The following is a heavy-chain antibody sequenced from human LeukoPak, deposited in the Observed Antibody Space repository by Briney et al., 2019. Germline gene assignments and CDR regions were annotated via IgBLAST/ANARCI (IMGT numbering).Heavy chain of an antibody. J-gene: IGHJ4*02. D-gene: IGHD1-26*01. CDR1: GFTVSSNY. V-gene: IGHV3-53*01. Sequence: GGSLRLSCAASGFTVSSNYMSWVRQAPGKGLEWVSVIYSGSSTYYADSVKGRFTISRDNSKNTLYLQMNSLRAEDTAVYYCARDPLVGAKGYWGQGTLVTVSS. CDR3: ARDPLVGAKGY. CDR2: IYSGSST.